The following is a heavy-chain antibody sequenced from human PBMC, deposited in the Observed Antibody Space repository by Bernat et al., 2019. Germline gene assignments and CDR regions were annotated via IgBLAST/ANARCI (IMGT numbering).Heavy chain of an antibody. V-gene: IGHV3-30*01. D-gene: IGHD6-19*01. Sequence: QVQLVESGGGVVQPGMSLRLSCAVSGFSVTVYAMHWIRQAPGKGLEWVAVTSYDGSIRHYAESVKGRFTISRDSSKNTLFLQANNLRPEDTGVYYCARVRLSGSYQIDYWGQGTLVRVSS. J-gene: IGHJ4*02. CDR3: ARVRLSGSYQIDY. CDR1: GFSVTVYA. CDR2: TSYDGSIR.